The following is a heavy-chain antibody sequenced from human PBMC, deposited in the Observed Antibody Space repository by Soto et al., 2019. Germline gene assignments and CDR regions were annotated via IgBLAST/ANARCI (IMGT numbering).Heavy chain of an antibody. J-gene: IGHJ4*01. D-gene: IGHD3-16*01. Sequence: PSETLSLTCTVSGGSIRSGSHYWSWIRQHPGKGLEWIGYVYYSGSTYYNPSLKSRITISISTSKNQFSLKLTSVTAADTSVYYCAREGGDGIDYWGHGTLVTVSS. V-gene: IGHV4-31*03. CDR2: VYYSGST. CDR3: AREGGDGIDY. CDR1: GGSIRSGSHY.